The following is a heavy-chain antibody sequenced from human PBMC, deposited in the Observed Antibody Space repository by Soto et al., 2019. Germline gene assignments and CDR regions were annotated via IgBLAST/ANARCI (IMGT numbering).Heavy chain of an antibody. Sequence: QPGGSLRLSCAASGFTFSSYAMHWVRQAPGKGLEWVAVISYDGSNKYYADSVKGRFTISRDNSKNTLYLQMNSLRTDDTAVYYCGTYGSIFDHWGQGTLVTSPQ. D-gene: IGHD3-10*01. CDR1: GFTFSSYA. V-gene: IGHV3-30-3*01. J-gene: IGHJ4*02. CDR2: ISYDGSNK. CDR3: GTYGSIFDH.